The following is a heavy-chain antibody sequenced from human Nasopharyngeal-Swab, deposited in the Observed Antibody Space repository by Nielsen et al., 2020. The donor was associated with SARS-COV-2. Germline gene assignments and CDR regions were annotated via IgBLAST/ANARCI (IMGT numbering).Heavy chain of an antibody. CDR3: AKDILPGRYDRTYDAFDI. CDR1: GFTFNTYW. CDR2: IKEDGSQK. Sequence: GGSLRLSCAASGFTFNTYWMNWARQAPGMGLEWVANIKEDGSQKNYADSVKGRFTISRDNSKNTLYLQMNSLRAEDTAVYYCAKDILPGRYDRTYDAFDIWGQGTMVTVSS. V-gene: IGHV3-7*03. J-gene: IGHJ3*02. D-gene: IGHD3-22*01.